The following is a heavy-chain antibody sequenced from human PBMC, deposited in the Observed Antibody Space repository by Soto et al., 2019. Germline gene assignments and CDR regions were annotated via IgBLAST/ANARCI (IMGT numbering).Heavy chain of an antibody. Sequence: QVQLVQSGAEVKKPGASVKVSCKASGYTFTSYYMHWVRQAPGQGLEWMGIINPSGGSTSYAQKFQGGVTMTRDTSTSTVYMELSSLRSEDTAVYYCASEGIAVAGTAGGWFDPWGQGTLVTVSS. D-gene: IGHD6-19*01. J-gene: IGHJ5*02. V-gene: IGHV1-46*01. CDR1: GYTFTSYY. CDR3: ASEGIAVAGTAGGWFDP. CDR2: INPSGGST.